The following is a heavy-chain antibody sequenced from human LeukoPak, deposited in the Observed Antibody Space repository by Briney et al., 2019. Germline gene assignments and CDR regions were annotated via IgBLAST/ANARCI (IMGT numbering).Heavy chain of an antibody. CDR2: IIPIFGTA. Sequence: ASVKVSCKASGGTFSSYAISWVRQAPGQGLEWMGGIIPIFGTANYAQKFQGRVAITADESTSTAYMELSSLRSEDTAVYYCARDPNSMELPFYFDYWGQGTLVTVSS. J-gene: IGHJ4*02. CDR3: ARDPNSMELPFYFDY. D-gene: IGHD1-7*01. CDR1: GGTFSSYA. V-gene: IGHV1-69*01.